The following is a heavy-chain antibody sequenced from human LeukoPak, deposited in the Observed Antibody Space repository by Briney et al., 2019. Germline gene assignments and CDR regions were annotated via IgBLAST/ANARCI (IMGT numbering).Heavy chain of an antibody. CDR1: GGSLSGYY. V-gene: IGHV4-34*01. J-gene: IGHJ5*02. CDR3: ARVYIVVVPAAARLGVWFDP. D-gene: IGHD2-2*01. CDR2: INHSGST. Sequence: PSETLSLTCAVYGGSLSGYYWSWIRQPPGKGLEWIGEINHSGSTNYNPSLKSRVTISVDTSKNQFSLKLSSVTAADTAVYYCARVYIVVVPAAARLGVWFDPWGQGTLVTVSS.